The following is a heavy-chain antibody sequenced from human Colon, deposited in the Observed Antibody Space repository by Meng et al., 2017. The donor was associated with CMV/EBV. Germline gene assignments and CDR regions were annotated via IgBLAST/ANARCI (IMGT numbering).Heavy chain of an antibody. V-gene: IGHV3-48*03. D-gene: IGHD3-10*01. CDR3: ARCRRTLLSGVPGKYFYSYHMDV. Sequence: GESLKISCMASGFGFSNYEMNWVRQAPGQGLEWISYISDSGSTIYYADSVRGRFTISRDNARNSLYLFMNTLRAEDTAVYYCARCRRTLLSGVPGKYFYSYHMDVWGQGTTVTVSS. CDR1: GFGFSNYE. J-gene: IGHJ6*02. CDR2: ISDSGSTI.